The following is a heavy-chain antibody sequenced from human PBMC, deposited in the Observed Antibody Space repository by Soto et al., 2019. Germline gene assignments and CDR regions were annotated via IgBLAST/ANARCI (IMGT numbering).Heavy chain of an antibody. CDR1: GYTFTRYA. CDR3: ARGWHSNYDGIEYY. Sequence: QVPLVQSGAEVKKPGASVKVSCKASGYTFTRYAINWVRQAPGHGLEWMGWMNPNSGHTGYAQKFQGRVTMTRNTSISTADRELSSLRAEDTAVYYCARGWHSNYDGIEYYWGQGTLVTVSS. V-gene: IGHV1-8*01. CDR2: MNPNSGHT. D-gene: IGHD4-4*01. J-gene: IGHJ4*02.